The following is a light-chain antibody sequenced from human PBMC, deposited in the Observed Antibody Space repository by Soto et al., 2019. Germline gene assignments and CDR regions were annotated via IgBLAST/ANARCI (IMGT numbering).Light chain of an antibody. J-gene: IGLJ2*01. Sequence: QSVLTQPPSASGTPGQRVTISCSGSISNIRSNTVNWYQQLPGTAPKLLIYSNNRRPSGVPDRFSGSKSGTSASLAISGLQSEDEADYYCAAWDDSLNGPVFGGGTKLTVL. CDR1: ISNIRSNT. CDR3: AAWDDSLNGPV. V-gene: IGLV1-44*01. CDR2: SNN.